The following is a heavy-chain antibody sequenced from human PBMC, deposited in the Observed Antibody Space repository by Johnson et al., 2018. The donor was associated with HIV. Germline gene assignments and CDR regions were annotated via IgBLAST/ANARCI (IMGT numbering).Heavy chain of an antibody. Sequence: QVQLVESGGGLVQPGGSLRLSCAASGFTVSSNYMSWVRQAPGKGLEWVAFISYDGSNKYYADSVKGRFTISRDNSNNTLYLQMNSLRAEDTAVYYCARTAYSSPGAFDIWGQGTMVTVSS. CDR3: ARTAYSSPGAFDI. J-gene: IGHJ3*02. D-gene: IGHD6-19*01. V-gene: IGHV3-30-3*01. CDR2: ISYDGSNK. CDR1: GFTVSSNY.